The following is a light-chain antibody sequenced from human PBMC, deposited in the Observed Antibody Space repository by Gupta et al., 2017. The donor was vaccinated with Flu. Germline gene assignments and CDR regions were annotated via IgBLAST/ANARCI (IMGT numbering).Light chain of an antibody. V-gene: IGLV2-14*01. J-gene: IGLJ1*01. Sequence: QSALTQPASVSGSPGQSITISCTGTSSDVGRSNSVSWYQQHPGKAPKLIIYDVSSRPSGISSRFSGSKSGNTASLTISGLEAEDETDYYCSSYTSTSTLYVFGTGTKVTVL. CDR2: DVS. CDR1: SSDVGRSNS. CDR3: SSYTSTSTLYV.